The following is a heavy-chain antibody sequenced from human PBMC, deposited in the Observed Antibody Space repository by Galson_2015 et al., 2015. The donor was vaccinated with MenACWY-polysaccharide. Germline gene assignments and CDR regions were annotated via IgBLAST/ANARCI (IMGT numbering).Heavy chain of an antibody. D-gene: IGHD1-26*01. CDR2: ISYSEST. V-gene: IGHV4-39*07. CDR3: ARVEKYSGSFYILY. CDR1: GDSISSSRYF. Sequence: SETLSLTCTVSGDSISSSRYFWGWIRQPPGKGLEWIGSISYSESTYYNPSLKSRVTISLDTSKNQFSLKLSSVTAADTAVYYCARVEKYSGSFYILYWGQGTLVNVSS. J-gene: IGHJ4*02.